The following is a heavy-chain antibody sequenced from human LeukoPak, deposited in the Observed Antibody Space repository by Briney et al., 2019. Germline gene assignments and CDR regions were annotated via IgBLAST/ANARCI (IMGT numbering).Heavy chain of an antibody. Sequence: SETLSLTCTVSGGSISSGSYYWSWIRQPAGKGLEWIGRIYTSGSTNYNPSLKSRVTISVDTSKNQFSLKLSSVTAADTAVYYCARWDYDSSGYYSDAFDIWGQGTMVTVSS. J-gene: IGHJ3*02. V-gene: IGHV4-61*02. CDR2: IYTSGST. CDR3: ARWDYDSSGYYSDAFDI. D-gene: IGHD3-22*01. CDR1: GGSISSGSYY.